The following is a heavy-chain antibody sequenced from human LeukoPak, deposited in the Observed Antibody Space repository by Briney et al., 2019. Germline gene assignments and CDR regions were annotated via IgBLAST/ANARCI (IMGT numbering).Heavy chain of an antibody. J-gene: IGHJ4*02. D-gene: IGHD2-15*01. CDR2: FSSTSGDV. Sequence: GGSLRLSCVASGFSFSRFGMNWVRQAPGKGLEWISHFSSTSGDVYYADSVKGRFTISRDNAKNSLYLQMSSLRNEDTAIYYCAQKGGTDHWGQGTLVTVSS. V-gene: IGHV3-48*02. CDR3: AQKGGTDH. CDR1: GFSFSRFG.